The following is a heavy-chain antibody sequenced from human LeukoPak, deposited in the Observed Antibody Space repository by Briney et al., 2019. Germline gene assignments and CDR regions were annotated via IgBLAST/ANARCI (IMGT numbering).Heavy chain of an antibody. D-gene: IGHD4-17*01. J-gene: IGHJ4*02. V-gene: IGHV4-4*02. CDR2: IYHSGST. CDR3: ARYGHSPFFDY. CDR1: GGSISSSNW. Sequence: SETLSLTCAVSGGSISSSNWWSWVRQPPGKGLEWIGDIYHSGSTNYNPSLKSRVTISVDKSKNQFSLKLRSVTAADTAVYYCARYGHSPFFDYWGQGTLVIVSS.